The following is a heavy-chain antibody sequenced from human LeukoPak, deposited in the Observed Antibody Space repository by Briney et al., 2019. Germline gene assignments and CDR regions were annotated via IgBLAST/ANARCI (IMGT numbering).Heavy chain of an antibody. Sequence: GGSLRLSCAASGFTFSDYYMSWIRQAPGKGLEWVSYISSSGSTIYYADSVKGRFTISRDNAKNSLYLQMNSLRAEDTAVYYCARSPYYYDSSGYDFDYWGQGTLVTVSS. CDR2: ISSSGSTI. J-gene: IGHJ4*02. V-gene: IGHV3-11*04. CDR1: GFTFSDYY. D-gene: IGHD3-22*01. CDR3: ARSPYYYDSSGYDFDY.